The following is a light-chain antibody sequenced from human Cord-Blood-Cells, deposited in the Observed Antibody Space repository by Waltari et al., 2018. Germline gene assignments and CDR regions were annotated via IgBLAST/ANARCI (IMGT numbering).Light chain of an antibody. V-gene: IGLV3-1*01. Sequence: SYELTQPPSVSVSPGQTASITCSGDKLGDKYACWYQQKQGQSPVLVIYQDSKRPSGIPERFSGANSGNTATLTISGNQAIDEADYYCQASDSSYVFGTGTKVTVL. CDR3: QASDSSYV. CDR2: QDS. CDR1: KLGDKY. J-gene: IGLJ1*01.